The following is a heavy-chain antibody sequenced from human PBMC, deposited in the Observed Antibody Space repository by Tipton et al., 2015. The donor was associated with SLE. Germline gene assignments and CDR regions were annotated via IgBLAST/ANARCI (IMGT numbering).Heavy chain of an antibody. Sequence: TLSLTCTVSGGSISSYYWSWIRQPPGKGLEWIGYIYYNGSTNYNPSLKSRVTISEDTSKNQLSLKLTSVTAADTAVYYCARVRSSSWYADYNYGMDVWGQGTTVTVSS. J-gene: IGHJ6*02. V-gene: IGHV4-59*01. CDR3: ARVRSSSWYADYNYGMDV. CDR1: GGSISSYY. CDR2: IYYNGST. D-gene: IGHD6-13*01.